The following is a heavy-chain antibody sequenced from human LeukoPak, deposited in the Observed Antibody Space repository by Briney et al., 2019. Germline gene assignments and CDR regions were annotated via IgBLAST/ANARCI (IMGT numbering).Heavy chain of an antibody. J-gene: IGHJ4*02. D-gene: IGHD2-21*01. V-gene: IGHV3-7*01. CDR1: GLTFSNSW. CDR3: ARDVAYSAFDY. Sequence: GGSLRLSCTTPGLTFSNSWMSTVRQAPGKGLEWVATIRPDGSEGYYADSVRGRFTISRDNSKNSFYLQMSSLRAEDTGVFYCARDVAYSAFDYWGQGTLVTVSS. CDR2: IRPDGSEG.